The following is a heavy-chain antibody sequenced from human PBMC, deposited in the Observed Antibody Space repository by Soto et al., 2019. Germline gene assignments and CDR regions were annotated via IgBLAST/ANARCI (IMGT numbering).Heavy chain of an antibody. CDR2: IRGSGGDK. J-gene: IGHJ4*02. CDR1: GSTFTSYG. V-gene: IGHV3-23*04. CDR3: AGVRRTQVRRYLDY. D-gene: IGHD3-10*01. Sequence: EVQLVESGGGVVQPGGSLRLSCAASGSTFTSYGMSWVRQTPGKGLEWVSVIRGSGGDKYYADSVKGRFTISRDNSKKTLYLKRNSLKDKDTDLYYCAGVRRTQVRRYLDYWGQGTLVTVSS.